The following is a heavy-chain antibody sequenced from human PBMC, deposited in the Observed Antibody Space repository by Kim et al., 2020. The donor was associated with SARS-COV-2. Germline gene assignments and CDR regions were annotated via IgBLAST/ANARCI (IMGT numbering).Heavy chain of an antibody. CDR1: GYTLTELF. J-gene: IGHJ5*02. D-gene: IGHD2-15*01. Sequence: ASVKVSCKVSGYTLTELFMHWVRQAPGKGLEWMGGFDPEDGETIYAQKFQGRVTMTEDTSTDTAYMELSSLRSEDTAVYYCATEAVVVAANNWFDPWGQGTLVTVSS. CDR2: FDPEDGET. CDR3: ATEAVVVAANNWFDP. V-gene: IGHV1-24*01.